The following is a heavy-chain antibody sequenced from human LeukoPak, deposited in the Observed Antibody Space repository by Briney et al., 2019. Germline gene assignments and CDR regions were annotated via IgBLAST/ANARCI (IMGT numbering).Heavy chain of an antibody. CDR2: ISDSGYST. V-gene: IGHV3-23*01. J-gene: IGHJ4*02. Sequence: GGSLRLSCAASGFTFSSSAMSWVRQAPGKGLEWVSSISDSGYSTYYTDSLKGRFTISRDNSKNTVYLQMNSLRAEDTAVYYCAKDFPAVADWGQGTLVTVSA. D-gene: IGHD2-15*01. CDR3: AKDFPAVAD. CDR1: GFTFSSSA.